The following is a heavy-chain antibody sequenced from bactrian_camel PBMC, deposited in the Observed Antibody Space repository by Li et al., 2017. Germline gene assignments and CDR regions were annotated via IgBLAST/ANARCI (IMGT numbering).Heavy chain of an antibody. J-gene: IGHJ4*01. CDR3: ATVRRGVAGTLWY. D-gene: IGHD6*01. CDR2: INYAGDKT. V-gene: IGHV3S25*01. Sequence: QLVESGGGLAQSGRSLRLSCVASGFTFSMYWVNWVRQAPGKGPEWVATINYAGDKTYYADSVNGRFIISRDDSKSTVFLQLNSLKTEDTALYYCATVRRGVAGTLWYWGQGTQVTVS. CDR1: GFTFSMYW.